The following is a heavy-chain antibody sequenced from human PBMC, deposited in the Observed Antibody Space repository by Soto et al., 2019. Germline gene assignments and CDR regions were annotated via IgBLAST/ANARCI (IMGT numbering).Heavy chain of an antibody. J-gene: IGHJ5*02. Sequence: ASVKVSCKASGYTFTSYDINWVRPATGQGVEWMGWMNPNSGNTGYAQKFQGRVTMTRNTSISTAYMELSSLRSEDTAVYYCARVRTAARGWFDPWGQGTLVTVSS. D-gene: IGHD6-6*01. V-gene: IGHV1-8*02. CDR2: MNPNSGNT. CDR1: GYTFTSYD. CDR3: ARVRTAARGWFDP.